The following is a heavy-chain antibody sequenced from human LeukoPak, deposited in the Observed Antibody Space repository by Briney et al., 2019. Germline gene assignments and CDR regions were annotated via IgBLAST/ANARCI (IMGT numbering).Heavy chain of an antibody. D-gene: IGHD2-15*01. CDR3: ARGGVGGNYFDY. Sequence: SETLSLTCTVSGGSISGYYWGWIRQPPGKGLEWIGYIYTSGSTYYNPSLKSRVTISVDRSKNQFSLKLSSVTAADTAVYYCARGGVGGNYFDYWGQGTLVTVSS. V-gene: IGHV4-4*09. CDR1: GGSISGYY. J-gene: IGHJ4*02. CDR2: IYTSGST.